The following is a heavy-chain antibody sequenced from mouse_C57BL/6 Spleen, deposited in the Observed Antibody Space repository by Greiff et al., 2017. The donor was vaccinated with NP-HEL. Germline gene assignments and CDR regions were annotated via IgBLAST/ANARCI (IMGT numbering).Heavy chain of an antibody. D-gene: IGHD2-2*01. CDR1: GYSITSGYY. CDR3: ARDQGYRGYFDV. J-gene: IGHJ1*03. V-gene: IGHV3-6*01. CDR2: ISYDGSN. Sequence: EVQLQQSGPGLVKPSQSLSLTCSVTGYSITSGYYWNWIRQFPGNKLEWMGYISYDGSNNYNPSLKNRISITRDTSKNQFFLKLNSVTTEDTATYYCARDQGYRGYFDVWGTGTTVTVSS.